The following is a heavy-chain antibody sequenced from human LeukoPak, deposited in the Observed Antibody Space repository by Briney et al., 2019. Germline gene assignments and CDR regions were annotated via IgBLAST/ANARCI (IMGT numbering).Heavy chain of an antibody. D-gene: IGHD4-17*01. V-gene: IGHV3-21*01. CDR2: ISSSSSYI. CDR1: GFTFTIYS. Sequence: PGGSLRLSCAASGFTFTIYSMNWVRQAPGKGLEWVSSISSSSSYIYYADSVKGRFTISRDNAKNSLYLQMNSLRAEDTAVYYCARDRYGDYALGIWGQGTMVTVSS. CDR3: ARDRYGDYALGI. J-gene: IGHJ3*02.